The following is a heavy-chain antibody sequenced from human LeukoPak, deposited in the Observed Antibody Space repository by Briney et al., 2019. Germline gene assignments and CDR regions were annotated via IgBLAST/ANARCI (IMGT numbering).Heavy chain of an antibody. V-gene: IGHV4-61*01. CDR3: ARVLYYDFWSGNVLSHYYFDY. J-gene: IGHJ4*02. CDR2: IYYSGGT. Sequence: PSETLSLTCTVSGVSVSSGSYYWSWIRQPPGKGLEWVGYIYYSGGTNYNPSLKSRVTISVDTSKNQFSLKLSSVTAADTAVYYCARVLYYDFWSGNVLSHYYFDYWGQGTLVTVSS. D-gene: IGHD3-3*01. CDR1: GVSVSSGSYY.